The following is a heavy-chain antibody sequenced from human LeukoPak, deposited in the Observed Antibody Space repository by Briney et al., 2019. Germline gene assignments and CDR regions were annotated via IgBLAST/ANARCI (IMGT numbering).Heavy chain of an antibody. Sequence: GGSLRLSCAASGFTVSSNYMSWVRQAPGKGLEWVSVIYSGGSTYYADSVKGRFTISRDNSKNTLYLQMNSLRAEDTAVYYCARVIAAAGMLDVWGQGTTVTVSS. CDR2: IYSGGST. CDR1: GFTVSSNY. CDR3: ARVIAAAGMLDV. V-gene: IGHV3-66*01. J-gene: IGHJ6*02. D-gene: IGHD6-13*01.